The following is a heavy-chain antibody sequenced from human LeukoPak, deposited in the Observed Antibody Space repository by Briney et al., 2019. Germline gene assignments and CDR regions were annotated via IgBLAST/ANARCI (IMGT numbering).Heavy chain of an antibody. V-gene: IGHV3-48*03. J-gene: IGHJ4*02. CDR1: GFTFSSYE. CDR2: ISSSGSTI. D-gene: IGHD3-10*01. Sequence: PGGSLRLSCAASGFTFSSYEMNWVRQAPGKGLEWVSYISSSGSTIYYADSVKGRFTISRDNAKNSLYLQMNSLRAEDTAVYYCARDQYYGSGTYYNSSKGYFDYWGQGTLVTVSS. CDR3: ARDQYYGSGTYYNSSKGYFDY.